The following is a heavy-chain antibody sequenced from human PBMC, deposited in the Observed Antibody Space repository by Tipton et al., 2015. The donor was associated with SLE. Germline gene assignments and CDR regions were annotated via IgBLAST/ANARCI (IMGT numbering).Heavy chain of an antibody. V-gene: IGHV4-34*01. J-gene: IGHJ4*02. CDR1: GGSFSGYY. CDR3: ARVDRGDDQNYCDY. Sequence: TLSLTCAVYGGSFSGYYWSWVRQPPGKGLAWIGESNHSGGTNYNPSLKSRVTISVDSSKNQFSLKLSSVTAADTGVYYCARVDRGDDQNYCDYWGQGTRVIVYS. CDR2: SNHSGGT. D-gene: IGHD5-12*01.